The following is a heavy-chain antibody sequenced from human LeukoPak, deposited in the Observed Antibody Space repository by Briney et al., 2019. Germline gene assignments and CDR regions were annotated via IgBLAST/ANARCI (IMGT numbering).Heavy chain of an antibody. CDR1: GFTFSNYA. V-gene: IGHV3-15*04. D-gene: IGHD1-7*01. Sequence: GGSLRLSCAASGFTFSNYAMTWVRQAPGKGLEWVGQIVSKIDGGTTDYAAPVKGRFTISRDDSKSTLYLQMNSLKIEDTAVYYCTTDEDWNYARKDVWGQGATVIVSS. CDR3: TTDEDWNYARKDV. CDR2: IVSKIDGGTT. J-gene: IGHJ6*02.